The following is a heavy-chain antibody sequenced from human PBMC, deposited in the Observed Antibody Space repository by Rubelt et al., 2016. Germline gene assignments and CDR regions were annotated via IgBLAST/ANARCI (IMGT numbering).Heavy chain of an antibody. J-gene: IGHJ3*02. CDR3: ARRDGYNWDDAFDI. CDR2: IRAYNGNT. Sequence: QVQLVQSGAEVKKPGASVKVSCKASGYTFTSYGISWVRQDPGKGLEWMGWIRAYNGNTTYAQKVQGVVTRTTETSTSTAYMELRSLRSDDTAVYYCARRDGYNWDDAFDIWGQGTMVTVSS. D-gene: IGHD5-24*01. V-gene: IGHV1-18*01. CDR1: GYTFTSYG.